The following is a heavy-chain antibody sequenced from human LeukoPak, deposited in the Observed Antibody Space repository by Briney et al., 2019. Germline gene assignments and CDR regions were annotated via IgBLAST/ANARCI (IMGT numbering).Heavy chain of an antibody. Sequence: SETLSLTCAVYGGSFSGYYWSWIRQPPGKGLEWIGEIYHSGSTNYNPSLKSRVTISVDKSKNQFSLKLSSVTAADTAVYYCARMPITMVRGVIIGSNYYYMDVWGKGTTVTVSS. CDR2: IYHSGST. D-gene: IGHD3-10*01. CDR3: ARMPITMVRGVIIGSNYYYMDV. V-gene: IGHV4-34*01. CDR1: GGSFSGYY. J-gene: IGHJ6*03.